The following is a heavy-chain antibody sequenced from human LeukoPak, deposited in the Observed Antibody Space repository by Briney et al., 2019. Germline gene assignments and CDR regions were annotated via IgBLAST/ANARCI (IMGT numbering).Heavy chain of an antibody. J-gene: IGHJ6*02. V-gene: IGHV4-34*01. D-gene: IGHD3-22*01. CDR1: GGSFSGYY. CDR3: ARLVPSSGYYPYYYYYGMDV. CDR2: INHSGST. Sequence: SETLSLTCAVYGGSFSGYYWSWIRQPPGKGLEWIGEINHSGSTNCNPSLKSRVTISVDTSKNQFSLKLSSVTAADTAVYYCARLVPSSGYYPYYYYYGMDVWGQGTTVTVSS.